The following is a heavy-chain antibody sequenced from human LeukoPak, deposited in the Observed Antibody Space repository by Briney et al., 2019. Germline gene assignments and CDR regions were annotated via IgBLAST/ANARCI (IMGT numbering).Heavy chain of an antibody. J-gene: IGHJ3*02. CDR2: MNPNSGNT. Sequence: ASLKVSCKASGYTFTSYDINWVRQATGQGLEWMGWMNPNSGNTGYAQKFQGRVTMTRNTSISTAYMELSSLRSEDTAVYYCARPLGKGDAFDIWGQGTMVTVSS. V-gene: IGHV1-8*01. D-gene: IGHD7-27*01. CDR3: ARPLGKGDAFDI. CDR1: GYTFTSYD.